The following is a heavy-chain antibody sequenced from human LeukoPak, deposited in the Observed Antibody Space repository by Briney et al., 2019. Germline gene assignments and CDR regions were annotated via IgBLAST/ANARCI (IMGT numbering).Heavy chain of an antibody. CDR2: IWYDGSNK. CDR1: GFIFSNYG. J-gene: IGHJ4*02. CDR3: ARIGYSGYGALLY. D-gene: IGHD5-12*01. V-gene: IGHV3-33*07. Sequence: GGSLRLSCAASGFIFSNYGIYWVRQAPGMAPEWVAVIWYDGSNKFYADSVKGRFTISRDNSNNTLYLQMSSLRVEDTAVYYCARIGYSGYGALLYWGQGTLVTVSS.